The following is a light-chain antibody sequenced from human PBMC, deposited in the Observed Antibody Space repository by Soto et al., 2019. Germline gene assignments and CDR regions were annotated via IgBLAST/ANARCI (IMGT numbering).Light chain of an antibody. Sequence: DIQMTQSPSSLSASVGDRVTITCRASQSISSYVNWYQQKPGKAPKLLIYAASSLQSGVPSRFSGSGSGTEFTLTISSLQPEDFATYYCQQSYSTPGLTFGGGTKVEIK. J-gene: IGKJ4*01. CDR2: AAS. CDR3: QQSYSTPGLT. V-gene: IGKV1-39*01. CDR1: QSISSY.